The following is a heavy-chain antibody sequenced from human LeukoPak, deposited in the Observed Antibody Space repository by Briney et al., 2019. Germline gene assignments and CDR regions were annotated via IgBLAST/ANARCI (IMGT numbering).Heavy chain of an antibody. CDR2: IYHSGST. Sequence: SQTLSPTCAVSGGSISSGGYSWSWIRQPPGKGLEWIGYIYHSGSTYYNPSLKSRVTISVDRSKNQFSLKLSAVTAADTAVYYCARGATVTMFYFDYWGQGTLVTVSS. J-gene: IGHJ4*02. D-gene: IGHD4-4*01. CDR3: ARGATVTMFYFDY. CDR1: GGSISSGGYS. V-gene: IGHV4-30-2*01.